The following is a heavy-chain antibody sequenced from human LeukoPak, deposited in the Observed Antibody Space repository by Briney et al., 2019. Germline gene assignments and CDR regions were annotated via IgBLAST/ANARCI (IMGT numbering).Heavy chain of an antibody. D-gene: IGHD3-22*01. V-gene: IGHV1-18*01. CDR1: GYAFTNYG. CDR2: ISAYNTNT. CDR3: ARVVLDHYYDSSGYLGTLDY. J-gene: IGHJ4*02. Sequence: GSVKVSCKASGYAFTNYGITWVRQAPGQGLEWMGWISAYNTNTNYAQKLQGRVTMTTDTSTSTAYMELRSLRSDDTAVYYCARVVLDHYYDSSGYLGTLDYWGQGTPVTVSS.